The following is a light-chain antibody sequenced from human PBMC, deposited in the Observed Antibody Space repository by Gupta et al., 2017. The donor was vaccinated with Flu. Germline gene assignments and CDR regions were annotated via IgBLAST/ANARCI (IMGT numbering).Light chain of an antibody. CDR2: EVN. CDR1: SSDLGGYNF. J-gene: IGLJ2*01. CDR3: NSVSSSSTLV. V-gene: IGLV2-14*01. Sequence: QSALTQPASVSGSPGQSITMSCTGTSSDLGGYNFVSWYQHHPGKAPKLMIFEVNHRPSGVASRFSASKSGNTASLTISGPPEEDAADYYCNSVSSSSTLVFGGGTKLTVL.